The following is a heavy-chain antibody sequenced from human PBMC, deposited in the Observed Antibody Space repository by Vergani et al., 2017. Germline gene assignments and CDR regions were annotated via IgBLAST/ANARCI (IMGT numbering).Heavy chain of an antibody. CDR1: GYSIRNGYY. CDR2: IYHSGST. Sequence: QVQMQESGPGLVEPSETLSLTCAVSGYSIRNGYYWGWIRQPPGKGLEWIGSIYHSGSTHYTPSLKSRVTISVDTSKNDFSLKGTSATAADTAVYYCTRQPQKGASSPPSVPTWGQGISVIVSS. V-gene: IGHV4-38-2*01. D-gene: IGHD2-2*01. CDR3: TRQPQKGASSPPSVPT. J-gene: IGHJ4*02.